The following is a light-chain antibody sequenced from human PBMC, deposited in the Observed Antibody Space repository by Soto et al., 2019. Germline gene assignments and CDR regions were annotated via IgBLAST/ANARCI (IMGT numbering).Light chain of an antibody. V-gene: IGKV4-1*01. J-gene: IGKJ4*01. CDR2: WAS. CDR1: RSLLWSDSLTY. CDR3: QQYYVAPLT. Sequence: IVMTQSPEFLAVSLGERATINCKSNRSLLWSDSLTYLAWYQQKPGHSPKLILRWASTRESGVPDRFSGSGSETDFTLTISALQAEDAAVYFCQQYYVAPLTFGGGTKVEIK.